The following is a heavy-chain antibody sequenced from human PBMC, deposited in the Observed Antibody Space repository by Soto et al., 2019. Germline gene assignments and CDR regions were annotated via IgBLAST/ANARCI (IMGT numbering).Heavy chain of an antibody. CDR2: ISYDGRNK. CDR1: GFTFSSYG. Sequence: QVQLVESGGGVVQPGRSLRLSCAASGFTFSSYGMHWVRQAPGKGLGWVAVISYDGRNKVYADSVKGRFTLSSDNSRNTVYLRMNCLRVDDTAVFYCAKWAPTYNDFWSRLGTSGMDVCGQGTTVTVSS. J-gene: IGHJ6*02. CDR3: AKWAPTYNDFWSRLGTSGMDV. D-gene: IGHD3-3*01. V-gene: IGHV3-30*18.